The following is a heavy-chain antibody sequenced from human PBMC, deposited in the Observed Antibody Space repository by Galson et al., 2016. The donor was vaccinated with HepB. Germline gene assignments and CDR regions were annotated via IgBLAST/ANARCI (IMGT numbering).Heavy chain of an antibody. D-gene: IGHD4-17*01. CDR1: GVSVSSDTFY. CDR2: IYYSGSV. J-gene: IGHJ4*02. CDR3: ARERYGAYCDS. Sequence: SETLSLTCSVSGVSVSSDTFYWIWIRQPPGKGLEWIGYIYYSGSVNYNPSPKSRVTISVDTSKNQFSLKLTSVTAADTAVYFCARERYGAYCDSWGQGTLVTVSS. V-gene: IGHV4-61*01.